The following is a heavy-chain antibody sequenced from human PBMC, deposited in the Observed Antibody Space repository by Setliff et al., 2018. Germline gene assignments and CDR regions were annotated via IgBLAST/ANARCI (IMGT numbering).Heavy chain of an antibody. V-gene: IGHV3-11*04. CDR2: ITSGGSSV. CDR1: GSSISANHY. CDR3: TAKERGY. J-gene: IGHJ4*02. Sequence: LSLTCAVSGSSISANHYWGWVRQPPGKGLEWIAHITSGGSSVYYADSVKGRFAISTDNAKNSLFLQMNSLRAQDTAVYYCTAKERGYWGQGTLVTVSS. D-gene: IGHD2-21*02.